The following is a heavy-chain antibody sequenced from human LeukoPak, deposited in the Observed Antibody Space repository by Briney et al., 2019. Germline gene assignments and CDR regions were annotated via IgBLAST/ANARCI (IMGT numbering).Heavy chain of an antibody. D-gene: IGHD3-10*01. J-gene: IGHJ5*02. CDR3: ASTPQYYYGSGSYSGWFDP. CDR2: IYYSGST. Sequence: SETLSLTCTVSGGSIGSSSYYWGWIRQPPGKGLEWIGSIYYSGSTYYNPSLKSRVTISVDTSKNQFSLKLSSVTAADMAVYYCASTPQYYYGSGSYSGWFDPWGQGTLVTVSS. V-gene: IGHV4-39*01. CDR1: GGSIGSSSYY.